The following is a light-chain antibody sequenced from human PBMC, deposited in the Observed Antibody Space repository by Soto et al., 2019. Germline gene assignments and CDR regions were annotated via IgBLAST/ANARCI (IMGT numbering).Light chain of an antibody. CDR3: QSYDSSLSAYV. V-gene: IGLV1-40*01. Sequence: HSVLTQPPSVSGAPGQRVTISCTGNTSNIGAGYDVHWYQQLPGAAPKLLIYANNNRPSGVPDRFSASRSGTSASLAITGLQAEDEADYYCQSYDSSLSAYVFGAGTKLTVL. J-gene: IGLJ2*01. CDR1: TSNIGAGYD. CDR2: ANN.